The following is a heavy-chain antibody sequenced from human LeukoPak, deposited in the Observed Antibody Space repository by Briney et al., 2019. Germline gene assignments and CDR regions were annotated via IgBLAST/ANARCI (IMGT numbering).Heavy chain of an antibody. CDR1: GGSISSGSYY. Sequence: SQTLSLTCTVSGGSISSGSYYWSWIRQPAGKGLEWIGRIYTSGSTNYNPSLKSRVTMSVDTSKNQFSLKLSSVTAADTAVYYCARGAIFGSVSDYWGQGTLVTVSS. CDR3: ARGAIFGSVSDY. CDR2: IYTSGST. V-gene: IGHV4-61*02. J-gene: IGHJ4*02. D-gene: IGHD3-3*01.